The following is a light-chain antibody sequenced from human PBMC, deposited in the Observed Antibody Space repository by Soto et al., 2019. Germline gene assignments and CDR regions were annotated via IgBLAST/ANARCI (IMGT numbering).Light chain of an antibody. Sequence: DIQMTQSPSSLSASVGDRVTITCRASQSISDSLNWYQHKPGTAPKLLIYAASSLQSGVPSRFSGGGSGTDFTLTISSLQPESFVTYFCQQSFSFPATFGGGTKVEIK. J-gene: IGKJ4*01. CDR1: QSISDS. CDR2: AAS. V-gene: IGKV1-39*01. CDR3: QQSFSFPAT.